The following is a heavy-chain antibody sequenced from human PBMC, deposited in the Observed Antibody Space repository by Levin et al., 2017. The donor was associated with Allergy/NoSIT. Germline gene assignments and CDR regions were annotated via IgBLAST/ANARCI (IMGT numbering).Heavy chain of an antibody. D-gene: IGHD6-25*01. V-gene: IGHV3-30-3*01. CDR1: GFTFSSYA. CDR2: ISYDGSNK. CDR3: ARAIAAAVGDY. Sequence: GGSLRLSCAASGFTFSSYAMHWVRQAPGKGLEWVAVISYDGSNKYYSDSVKGRFTISRDNTKNTQYLQMNSLRGESTAVYYCARAIAAAVGDYWGQGTLVTVSA. J-gene: IGHJ4*02.